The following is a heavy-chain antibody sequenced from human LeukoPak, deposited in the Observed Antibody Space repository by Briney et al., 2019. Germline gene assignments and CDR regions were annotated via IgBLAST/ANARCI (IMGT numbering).Heavy chain of an antibody. CDR2: ISYYGSNK. CDR1: GFTFSSYG. V-gene: IGHV3-30*03. J-gene: IGHJ4*02. D-gene: IGHD5-12*01. CDR3: AGSGYDWRGIDY. Sequence: GGSLRLSCAASGFTFSSYGRHWVRQAPGKVLERVPVISYYGSNKEYADSVKGRFNVSRVNSKRTLYLQMNGLIAEDTAVYCCAGSGYDWRGIDYWGQGTLVSVSS.